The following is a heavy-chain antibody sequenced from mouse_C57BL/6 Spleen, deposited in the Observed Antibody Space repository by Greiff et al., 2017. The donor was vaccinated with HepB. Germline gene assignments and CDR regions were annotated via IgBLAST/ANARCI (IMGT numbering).Heavy chain of an antibody. CDR2: INPSNGGT. Sequence: VQLQQPGTELVKPGASVKLSCKASGYTFTSYWMHWVKQRPGQGLEWIGNINPSNGGTNYNEKFKSKATLTVDKSSSTAYMQLSSLTSEDSAVYYCAREDGYYYYAMDYWGQGTSVTVSS. CDR3: AREDGYYYYAMDY. CDR1: GYTFTSYW. D-gene: IGHD2-3*01. J-gene: IGHJ4*01. V-gene: IGHV1-53*01.